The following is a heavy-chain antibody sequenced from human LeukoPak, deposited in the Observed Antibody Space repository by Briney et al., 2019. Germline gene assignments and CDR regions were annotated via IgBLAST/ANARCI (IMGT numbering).Heavy chain of an antibody. Sequence: ASVKVSCKASGYTFTSYDINWVRQATGQGLEWMGWMSPNSGDTGYAQKFQGRVTMTRNTAISTAYMELSSLRSEDTAVYFCVRTPPNWGADYWGQGTLVTVSS. D-gene: IGHD7-27*01. J-gene: IGHJ4*02. V-gene: IGHV1-8*01. CDR2: MSPNSGDT. CDR1: GYTFTSYD. CDR3: VRTPPNWGADY.